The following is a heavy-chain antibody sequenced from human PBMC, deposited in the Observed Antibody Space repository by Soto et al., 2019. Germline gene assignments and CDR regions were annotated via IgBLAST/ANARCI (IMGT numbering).Heavy chain of an antibody. CDR1: GLNIISHS. CDR2: ISSSSSTI. D-gene: IGHD3-22*01. V-gene: IGHV3-48*02. CDR3: ARAVRRDYYDSSGSEGAFDI. Sequence: PGRPKRLPCTASGLNIISHSVNWISKKKGKGLEWVSYISSSSSTIYYADSVKGRFTISRDNAKNSLYLQMNSLRDEDTAVYYCARAVRRDYYDSSGSEGAFDIWGQGTMVTVSS. J-gene: IGHJ3*02.